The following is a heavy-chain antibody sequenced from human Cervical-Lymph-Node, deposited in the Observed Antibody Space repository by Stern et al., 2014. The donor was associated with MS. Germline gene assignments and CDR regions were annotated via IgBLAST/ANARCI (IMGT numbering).Heavy chain of an antibody. J-gene: IGHJ4*02. Sequence: VQLVQSGAEVKKPGSSVKVSCKACGGTFSSYAISWVRPAPGQGLESLGGIIPIFGTANYAQKFQGRVTITADESTSTAYMELSSLRSQDTAVYYCATGSGVYSPRDYWGQGTLVTVSS. V-gene: IGHV1-69*01. CDR3: ATGSGVYSPRDY. D-gene: IGHD2-15*01. CDR2: IIPIFGTA. CDR1: GGTFSSYA.